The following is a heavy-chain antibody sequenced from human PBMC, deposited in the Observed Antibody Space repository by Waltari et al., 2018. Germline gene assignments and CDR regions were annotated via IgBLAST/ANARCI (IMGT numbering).Heavy chain of an antibody. CDR1: GGSVSGYY. J-gene: IGHJ5*02. Sequence: QVQLQQWGAGLMKPSGTLSLTCAVYGGSVSGYYWSWIRQPPGKGLALIGGIDQSGSTNYSPSLKSRVTISVDTSKNQFSLKLSSVTAADTAVYYCARRGSFRGVGQYSWFDPWGQGTLVTVSS. V-gene: IGHV4-34*01. CDR2: IDQSGST. D-gene: IGHD3-10*01. CDR3: ARRGSFRGVGQYSWFDP.